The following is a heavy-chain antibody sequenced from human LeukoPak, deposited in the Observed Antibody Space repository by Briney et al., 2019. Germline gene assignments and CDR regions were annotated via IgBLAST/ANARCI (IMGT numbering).Heavy chain of an antibody. J-gene: IGHJ6*03. CDR2: IYHSGTS. V-gene: IGHV4-59*01. D-gene: IGHD6-19*01. CDR1: SASISTYY. Sequence: SETLSLTCTVSSASISTYYWSWIRQPPGKGLEWIGYIYHSGTSNYNPSLKSRVTISVDTSKNQFSLKLSSVTAADTAVYYCARTDIPGYSSGWARPHYYMDVWGKGTTVTVSS. CDR3: ARTDIPGYSSGWARPHYYMDV.